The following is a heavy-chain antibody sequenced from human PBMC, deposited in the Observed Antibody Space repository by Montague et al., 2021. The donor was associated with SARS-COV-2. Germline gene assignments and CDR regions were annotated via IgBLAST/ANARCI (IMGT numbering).Heavy chain of an antibody. D-gene: IGHD2-2*01. CDR1: GGSFRGYY. CDR2: INHSGST. CDR3: ARGLQRVVPGALGVGPYYYYYDMDV. V-gene: IGHV4-34*01. Sequence: SETLSLTCAVYGGSFRGYYWSWIRQPPGKGLEWIGEINHSGSTKYNPSLKSRVTISVDTSKNQFSLRLSSVTAADTAVYYCARGLQRVVPGALGVGPYYYYYDMDVWGKGPPVTVSS. J-gene: IGHJ6*03.